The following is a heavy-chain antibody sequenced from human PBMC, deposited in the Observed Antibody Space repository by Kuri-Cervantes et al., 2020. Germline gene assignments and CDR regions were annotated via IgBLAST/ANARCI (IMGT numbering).Heavy chain of an antibody. CDR3: AGDIPGQWLVFEL. Sequence: SVKVSCKASGYTFTYRYLHWVRQAPGQALEWMGWITPFNGNTNYAQKFQDRVTITRDRSTSTAYMELSSLRSDDTAVYYCAGDIPGQWLVFELWGQGTLVTVSS. V-gene: IGHV1-45*02. D-gene: IGHD6-19*01. CDR1: GYTFTYRY. CDR2: ITPFNGNT. J-gene: IGHJ4*02.